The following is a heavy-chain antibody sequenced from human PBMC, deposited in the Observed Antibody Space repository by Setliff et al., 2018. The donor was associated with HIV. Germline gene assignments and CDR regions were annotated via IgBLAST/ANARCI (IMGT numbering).Heavy chain of an antibody. Sequence: SETLSLTCTVSGGSIGNYYWNWIRQSPGKGLEWIAYIYYNGNRNYNPSLRSRVTISVDTTKNQFSLKMASVAAADTAVYYCAREGRWLEHPYGFAVWGQGRLVTVSS. CDR2: IYYNGNR. J-gene: IGHJ1*01. CDR3: AREGRWLEHPYGFAV. CDR1: GGSIGNYY. D-gene: IGHD3-10*01. V-gene: IGHV4-59*01.